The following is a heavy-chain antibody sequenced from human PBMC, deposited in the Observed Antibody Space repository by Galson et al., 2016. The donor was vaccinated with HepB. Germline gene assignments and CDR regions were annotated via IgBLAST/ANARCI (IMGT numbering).Heavy chain of an antibody. CDR1: ADPITSGSFS. V-gene: IGHV4-30-2*01. CDR3: ARGVELDMALFDL. Sequence: TLSLTCDVSADPITSGSFSWNWIRQPPGKGLEWIGYISHSGSPLYNPSLKGRVTMSVDTKSFSLKLSSATAADTAIYYGARGVELDMALFDLWGQGILVTVSS. CDR2: ISHSGSP. D-gene: IGHD5-24*01. J-gene: IGHJ4*02.